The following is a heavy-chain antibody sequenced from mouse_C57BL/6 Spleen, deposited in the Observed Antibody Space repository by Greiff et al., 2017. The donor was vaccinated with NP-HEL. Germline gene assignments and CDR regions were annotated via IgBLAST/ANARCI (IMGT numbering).Heavy chain of an antibody. V-gene: IGHV5-17*01. Sequence: VQLQQSGGGLVKPGGSLKLSCAASGFTFSDYGMHWVRQAPEKGLEWVAYISSGSSTIYYADTVKGRFTISRDNAKNTLFLQMTSLRSEDTAMYYCARRSYYGKNFDYWGQGTTLTVSS. CDR2: ISSGSSTI. CDR3: ARRSYYGKNFDY. CDR1: GFTFSDYG. D-gene: IGHD2-1*01. J-gene: IGHJ2*01.